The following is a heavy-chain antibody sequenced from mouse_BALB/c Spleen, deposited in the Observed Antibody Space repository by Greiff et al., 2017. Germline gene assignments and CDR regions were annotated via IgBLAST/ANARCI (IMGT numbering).Heavy chain of an antibody. V-gene: IGHV1S81*02. Sequence: QVQLQQPGAELVKPGASVKLSCKASGYTFTSYWMHWVKQRPGQGLEWIGEINPSNGRTKYNEKFKSKATLTVDKSSSTAYMQLSSLTSEDSAVYYGARGRYGIPFAYWGQGTLVTVSA. D-gene: IGHD2-1*01. CDR2: INPSNGRT. CDR3: ARGRYGIPFAY. J-gene: IGHJ3*01. CDR1: GYTFTSYW.